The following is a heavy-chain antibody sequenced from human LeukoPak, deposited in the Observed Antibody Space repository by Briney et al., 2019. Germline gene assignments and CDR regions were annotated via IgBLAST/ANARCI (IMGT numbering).Heavy chain of an antibody. CDR3: ARQRNGLLVVVAASDAFDI. CDR1: GYSFTSYW. D-gene: IGHD2-15*01. V-gene: IGHV5-51*01. CDR2: IYPGDSDT. Sequence: KHGESLKISCKGSGYSFTSYWIGWVRQMPGKGLEWMGIIYPGDSDTRYSPSFQGQVTISADKSISTAYLQWSSLKASDTAMYYCARQRNGLLVVVAASDAFDIWGQGTMVTVSS. J-gene: IGHJ3*02.